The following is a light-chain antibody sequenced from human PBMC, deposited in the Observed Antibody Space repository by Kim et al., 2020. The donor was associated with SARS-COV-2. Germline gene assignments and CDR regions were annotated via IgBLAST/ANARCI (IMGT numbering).Light chain of an antibody. J-gene: IGKJ5*01. V-gene: IGKV1-27*01. Sequence: SVGDRVTITCRASQGISNYLAWYQQKPGKVPKLLIYAASTLQSGVPSRFSCSGSGTDFTLTISSLQPEDVATYYCQKYNSAPLITFGQGTRLEIK. CDR1: QGISNY. CDR2: AAS. CDR3: QKYNSAPLIT.